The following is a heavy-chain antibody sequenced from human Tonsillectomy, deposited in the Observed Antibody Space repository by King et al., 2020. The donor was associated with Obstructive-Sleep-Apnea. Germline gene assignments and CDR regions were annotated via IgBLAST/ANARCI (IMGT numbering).Heavy chain of an antibody. Sequence: VQLVESGGGVVQPGRSLRLSCAASGFTFSNFGMSWVRQAPGKGLEWVAVISYNGSNIYYADPVKGRFTISRDNSRNTLYLQMNSLRAEDTAVYYCAKDLAYGGGWYDGDYWGQGSRVTASS. CDR2: ISYNGSNI. CDR1: GFTFSNFG. V-gene: IGHV3-30*18. CDR3: AKDLAYGGGWYDGDY. J-gene: IGHJ4*02. D-gene: IGHD2-15*01.